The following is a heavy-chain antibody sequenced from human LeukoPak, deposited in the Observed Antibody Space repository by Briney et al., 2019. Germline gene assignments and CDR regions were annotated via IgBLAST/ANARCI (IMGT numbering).Heavy chain of an antibody. CDR1: GFTFSSYG. CDR3: ARVSGMAVAASAFDI. V-gene: IGHV3-33*01. D-gene: IGHD6-19*01. Sequence: GGSLILSCAEAGFTFSSYGMHWGRQARGRGLGGVAVIWYDGSNKYYADSVKGRFTISRHNSKNTLYLQMNSLRAEDTAVYYCARVSGMAVAASAFDIWGQGTMVTVSS. J-gene: IGHJ3*02. CDR2: IWYDGSNK.